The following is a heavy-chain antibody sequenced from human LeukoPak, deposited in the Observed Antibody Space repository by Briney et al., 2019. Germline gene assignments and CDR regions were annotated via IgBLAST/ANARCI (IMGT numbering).Heavy chain of an antibody. CDR3: AKVIVGYCSSTSCLDWFDA. D-gene: IGHD2-2*01. CDR1: GFTFSSNA. J-gene: IGHJ5*02. Sequence: PGGSLRLSCAASGFTFSSNAMSWVRQAPGKGLEWVSTISGSEGSTYYADSVKGRFTIPRDISKNTVYLQINSLRAEDTAVYFCAKVIVGYCSSTSCLDWFDAWGQGTLVTVSS. CDR2: ISGSEGST. V-gene: IGHV3-23*01.